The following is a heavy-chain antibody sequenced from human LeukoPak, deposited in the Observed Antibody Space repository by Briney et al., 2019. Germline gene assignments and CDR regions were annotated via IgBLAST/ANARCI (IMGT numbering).Heavy chain of an antibody. CDR2: IYSGGST. V-gene: IGHV3-66*01. CDR3: ASLTTEDP. D-gene: IGHD4-11*01. CDR1: GFTISSNY. J-gene: IGHJ5*02. Sequence: GGSLRLSCAASGFTISSNYMSWVRQAPGKGLEWVSVIYSGGSTYYADSVKCRFTISRDNSKNTLYLQMNSLRAEDTAVYYCASLTTEDPWGQGTLVTVSS.